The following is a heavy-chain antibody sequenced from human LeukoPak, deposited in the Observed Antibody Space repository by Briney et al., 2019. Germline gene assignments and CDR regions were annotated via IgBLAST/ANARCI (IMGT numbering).Heavy chain of an antibody. V-gene: IGHV4-34*01. D-gene: IGHD5-24*01. J-gene: IGHJ4*02. CDR3: ARDGYTYYFDY. Sequence: PSETLSLTCAVYGGSFSSYYWSWIRQPPGKGLEWIGEINHSGSTTYKPSLKSRVTISVDKSKNQFSLKLSSVTAADTAVYYCARDGYTYYFDYWGQGTLVTVSS. CDR2: INHSGST. CDR1: GGSFSSYY.